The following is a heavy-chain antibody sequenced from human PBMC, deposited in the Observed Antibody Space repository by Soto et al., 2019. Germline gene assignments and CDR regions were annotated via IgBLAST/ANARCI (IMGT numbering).Heavy chain of an antibody. CDR3: ARGLSAARPPYYYYYYGMDV. CDR1: GGSFSGYY. Sequence: PSETLSLTCGVYGGSFSGYYWSWIRQPPGKGLEWIGEINHSGSTNYNPSLKSRVTISVDTSKNQFSLKLSSVTAADTAVYYCARGLSAARPPYYYYYYGMDVWGQGTTVTVS. CDR2: INHSGST. V-gene: IGHV4-34*01. J-gene: IGHJ6*02. D-gene: IGHD6-6*01.